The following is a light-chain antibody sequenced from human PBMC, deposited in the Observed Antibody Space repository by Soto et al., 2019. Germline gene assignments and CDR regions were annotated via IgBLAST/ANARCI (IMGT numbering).Light chain of an antibody. CDR1: SSDVGGYNF. Sequence: QYALTQPPSASGSPGQSVTISCTGTSSDVGGYNFVSWYQQHPGKAPKLMIYEVSKRPSGVPDRFSGSKSGNMASLTVSGLQTEDEADYYCSSYAGSNNRYVFGTGTKLTVL. CDR2: EVS. V-gene: IGLV2-8*01. CDR3: SSYAGSNNRYV. J-gene: IGLJ1*01.